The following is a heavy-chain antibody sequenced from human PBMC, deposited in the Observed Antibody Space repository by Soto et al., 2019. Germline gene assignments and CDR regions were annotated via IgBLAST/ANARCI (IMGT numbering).Heavy chain of an antibody. J-gene: IGHJ6*02. CDR3: ARMHCNNGICYNYDFNGVDV. CDR2: VYYIGST. V-gene: IGHV4-59*05. D-gene: IGHD2-8*01. CDR1: GASLSSYY. Sequence: PSETLSLTCTVSGASLSSYYCSWIRQPPGKGLEWIGSVYYIGSTYYNPSLRSRVSISIDTSGSQFFLDVTSVTAADTAVYYCARMHCNNGICYNYDFNGVDVWGQGTTVTVSS.